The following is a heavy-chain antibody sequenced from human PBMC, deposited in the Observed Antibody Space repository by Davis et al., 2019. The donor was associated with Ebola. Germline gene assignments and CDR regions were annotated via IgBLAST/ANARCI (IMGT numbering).Heavy chain of an antibody. V-gene: IGHV3-21*01. CDR1: GFIFSSYA. CDR2: ISSSSSYI. D-gene: IGHD6-6*01. J-gene: IGHJ6*02. CDR3: ASSNIAARPGYYYGMDV. Sequence: PGGSLRLSCAASGFIFSSYAVSWVRQAPGKGLEWVSSISSSSSYIYYADSVKGRFTISRDNAKNSLYLQMNSLRAEDTAVYYCASSNIAARPGYYYGMDVWGQGTTVTVSS.